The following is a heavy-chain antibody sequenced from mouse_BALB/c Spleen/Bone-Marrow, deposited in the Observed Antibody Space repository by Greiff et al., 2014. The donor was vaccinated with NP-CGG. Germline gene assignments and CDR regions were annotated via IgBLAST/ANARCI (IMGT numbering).Heavy chain of an antibody. CDR3: AIYYGNYYAMDY. CDR2: IDPANGNT. V-gene: IGHV14-3*02. D-gene: IGHD2-1*01. Sequence: VQLKESGAELVKPGASVKLSCTASGFNIKDTYMRWVKQRPEQGLEWIGRIDPANGNTKYDPKFQGKATITADTSSNTAYLQLSSLTSEDTAVYYCAIYYGNYYAMDYWGQGTSVTVSS. CDR1: GFNIKDTY. J-gene: IGHJ4*01.